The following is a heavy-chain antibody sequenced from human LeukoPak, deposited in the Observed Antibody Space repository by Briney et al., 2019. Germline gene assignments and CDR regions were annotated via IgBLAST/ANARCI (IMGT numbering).Heavy chain of an antibody. CDR1: GFGFISYA. CDR3: AKEYTPSSPLGELDS. D-gene: IGHD6-6*01. Sequence: GGSLRLSCELSGFGFISYAMHWVRQAPGKGLEWVALIRHDEANEYYADSVQGRFTISRDTSKNTLYLQMKSLRAEDTAVYYCAKEYTPSSPLGELDSWGQGTLVTVSS. V-gene: IGHV3-30*02. CDR2: IRHDEANE. J-gene: IGHJ4*02.